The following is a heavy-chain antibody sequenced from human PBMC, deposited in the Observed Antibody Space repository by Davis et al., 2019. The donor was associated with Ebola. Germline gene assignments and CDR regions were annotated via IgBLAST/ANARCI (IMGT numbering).Heavy chain of an antibody. Sequence: PGGSLRLSCSASGFTFSSYAMHWVRQAPGRGLESVSRISTNGESPYYAESVRGRFTISRDNSKGTLYLEMRSLRTEDTAVYYCVKDRFTVVVVHGGFDYWGQGTLVTVSS. CDR2: ISTNGESP. V-gene: IGHV3-64D*06. D-gene: IGHD2-15*01. CDR3: VKDRFTVVVVHGGFDY. CDR1: GFTFSSYA. J-gene: IGHJ4*02.